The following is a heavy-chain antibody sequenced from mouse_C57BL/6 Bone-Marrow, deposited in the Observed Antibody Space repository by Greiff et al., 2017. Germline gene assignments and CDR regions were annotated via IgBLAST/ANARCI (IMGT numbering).Heavy chain of an antibody. CDR3: ARRDYDYFDD. V-gene: IGHV1-7*01. CDR1: GYTFTSYW. CDR2: INPSTGYT. Sequence: QVQLQQSGAELAKPGASVKMSCKASGYTFTSYWMHWVKQRPGQGLEWIGYINPSTGYTEYNQKFKDKAPLTADKSSSTAYMQLSSLTSEDSAVYYCARRDYDYFDDWGQGTTLTVAS. J-gene: IGHJ2*01. D-gene: IGHD2-4*01.